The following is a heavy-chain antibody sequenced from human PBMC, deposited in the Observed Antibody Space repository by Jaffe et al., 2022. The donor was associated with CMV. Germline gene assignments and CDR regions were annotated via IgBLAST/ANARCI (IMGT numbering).Heavy chain of an antibody. CDR3: ARARVRGITARLTNWFDP. J-gene: IGHJ5*02. CDR1: GDSVSSKSAT. CDR2: TYFRSKWYN. D-gene: IGHD3-10*01. Sequence: QVQLQQSGPGLVKPSQTLSLTCAISGDSVSSKSATWNWIRQSPSRGLEWLGRTYFRSKWYNDYAISVKSRITINPDTSKNHFSLQLSSVTPEDTAVYYCARARVRGITARLTNWFDPWGQGTLVTVSS. V-gene: IGHV6-1*01.